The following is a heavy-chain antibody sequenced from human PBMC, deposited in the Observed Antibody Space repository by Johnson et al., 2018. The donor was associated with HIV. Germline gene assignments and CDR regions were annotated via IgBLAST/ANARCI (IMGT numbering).Heavy chain of an antibody. J-gene: IGHJ3*01. CDR1: GVTLTNTW. D-gene: IGHD3-10*01. CDR2: IKNKIDGGTI. V-gene: IGHV3-15*01. CDR3: ATTYALSCWELAVLGDALDV. Sequence: VQLVESGGGLVNPGGSLKLSSAASGVTLTNTWMNWVRQAPGKGLEWVGRIKNKIDGGTIDYAAPVKGRFSISRDDSRKTMHLQMNSLEFEDLAVDYCATTYALSCWELAVLGDALDVCGQGTMVTVSS.